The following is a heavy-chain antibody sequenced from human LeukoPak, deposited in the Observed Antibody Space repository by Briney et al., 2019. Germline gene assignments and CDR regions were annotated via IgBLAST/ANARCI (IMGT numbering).Heavy chain of an antibody. Sequence: ASVKVSCKASGYTFTSYGISWVRQAPGQGLEWMGWISAYNGNTNYAQKLQGRVTMTTDTSTSTAYMELRSLRSDDTAVYYWARVSRPYYDILTGPHFDYWGQGTLVTVSS. V-gene: IGHV1-18*01. CDR1: GYTFTSYG. CDR3: ARVSRPYYDILTGPHFDY. CDR2: ISAYNGNT. D-gene: IGHD3-9*01. J-gene: IGHJ4*02.